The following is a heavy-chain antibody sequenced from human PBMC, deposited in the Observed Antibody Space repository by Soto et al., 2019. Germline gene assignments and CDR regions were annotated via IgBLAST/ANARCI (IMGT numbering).Heavy chain of an antibody. J-gene: IGHJ4*02. Sequence: EVQLVESGGGLVQPGGSLRLSCAASGFTFSSYWMHWVRQAPGKGLLWVSRIYSDGSSTTYADSVKGRFTSSRDHAKSTLHLQMNNLRAEDTAVYYCARDPGGDNNAPGYYIEYWGQGTMVTVSS. V-gene: IGHV3-74*01. D-gene: IGHD2-21*02. CDR1: GFTFSSYW. CDR3: ARDPGGDNNAPGYYIEY. CDR2: IYSDGSST.